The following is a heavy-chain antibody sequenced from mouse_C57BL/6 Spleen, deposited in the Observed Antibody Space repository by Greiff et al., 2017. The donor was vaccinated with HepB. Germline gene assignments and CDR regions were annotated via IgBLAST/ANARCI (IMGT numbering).Heavy chain of an antibody. V-gene: IGHV5-17*01. CDR3: ARGSYGSSPWYFDV. J-gene: IGHJ1*03. CDR2: ISSGSSTI. D-gene: IGHD1-1*01. CDR1: GFTFSDYG. Sequence: EVQRVESGGGLVKPGGSLKLSCAASGFTFSDYGMHWVRQAPEKGLEWVAYISSGSSTIYYADTVKGRFTISRDNAKNTLFLQMTRLRSEDTAMYYCARGSYGSSPWYFDVWGTGTTVTVSS.